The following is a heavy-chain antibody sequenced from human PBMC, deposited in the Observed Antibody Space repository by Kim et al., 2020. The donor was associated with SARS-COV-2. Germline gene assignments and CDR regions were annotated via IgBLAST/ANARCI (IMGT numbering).Heavy chain of an antibody. V-gene: IGHV3-49*04. CDR2: IRSKAYGGTT. CDR1: GVTFGGYA. Sequence: GGSLRLSCRGSGVTFGGYAMSWVRQAPGKGLEWVGFIRSKAYGGTTEYAASVKGRFTISRDDSKNIAYLRMNSLKTEDTAVYYCTSDLGHYDILTGLDYYGMDVWGQGTTVTVSS. J-gene: IGHJ6*02. CDR3: TSDLGHYDILTGLDYYGMDV. D-gene: IGHD3-9*01.